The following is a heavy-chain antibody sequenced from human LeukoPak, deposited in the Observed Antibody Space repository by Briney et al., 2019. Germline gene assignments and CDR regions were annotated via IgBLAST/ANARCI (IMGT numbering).Heavy chain of an antibody. CDR3: ARRVVGATSVDYFDY. V-gene: IGHV3-66*04. CDR1: QFSVSINF. CDR2: ISSGGTT. D-gene: IGHD1-26*01. J-gene: IGHJ4*02. Sequence: GGSLRLSCEASQFSVSINFMSWVRQTPGKGLEWVSVISSGGTTCYADSVKGRFTISRDNSKNTVSLQMNSLRAEDTAVYYCARRVVGATSVDYFDYWGQGTLVTVSS.